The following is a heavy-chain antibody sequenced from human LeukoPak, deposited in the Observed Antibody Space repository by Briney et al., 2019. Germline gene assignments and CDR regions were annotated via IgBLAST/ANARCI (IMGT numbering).Heavy chain of an antibody. Sequence: GASVNVSCKVSGYTLTELSMHWVRQAPGKGLEWMGGFDPEDGETIYAQKFQGRVTMTEDTSTDTAYMELSSLRSEDTAVYYCATSRPSYCSSRCALYGMDVWGQGTTVTVSS. CDR2: FDPEDGET. J-gene: IGHJ6*02. V-gene: IGHV1-24*01. CDR1: GYTLTELS. D-gene: IGHD2-2*01. CDR3: ATSRPSYCSSRCALYGMDV.